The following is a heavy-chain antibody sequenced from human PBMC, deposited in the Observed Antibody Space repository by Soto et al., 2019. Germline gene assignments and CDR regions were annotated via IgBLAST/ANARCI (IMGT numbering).Heavy chain of an antibody. CDR3: ARDGKYWNGGHDI. V-gene: IGHV4-59*01. D-gene: IGHD1-1*01. CDR2: IYYSGST. J-gene: IGHJ3*02. CDR1: GGSISSYY. Sequence: SETLSLTCTVSGGSISSYYWSWIRQPPGKGLEWIGYIYYSGSTNYNPSLKSRVTISVDTSKNQFSLKLSSVTAADTAVYYCARDGKYWNGGHDIWGQGTMVTVSS.